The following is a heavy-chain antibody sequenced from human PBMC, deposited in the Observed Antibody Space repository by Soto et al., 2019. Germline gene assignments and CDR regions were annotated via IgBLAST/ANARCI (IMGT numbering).Heavy chain of an antibody. J-gene: IGHJ5*02. V-gene: IGHV1-3*01. D-gene: IGHD5-12*01. Sequence: QVQLVQSGAEVKKPGASVKVSCKASGYTFTSYAMHWVRQAPGQRLEWMGWINAGNGNTKYSQKFQGRVTITRDTXXSTAYMELSSLRSEDTAVYYCATPATIPLGNWFDPWGQGTLVTVSS. CDR3: ATPATIPLGNWFDP. CDR2: INAGNGNT. CDR1: GYTFTSYA.